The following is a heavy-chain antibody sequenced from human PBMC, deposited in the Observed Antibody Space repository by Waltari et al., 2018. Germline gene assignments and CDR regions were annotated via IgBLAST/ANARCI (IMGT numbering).Heavy chain of an antibody. J-gene: IGHJ4*02. V-gene: IGHV1-69*05. CDR1: GGTFSSYA. Sequence: QVQLVQSGAEVKKPGSSVKVSCKASGGTFSSYAISWVRQAPGQRLEWMGRIIPSFGPANYAQKVQGRVTITTDEATSTAYMELSSLRSEDTAVYYCARGGGGYSYIFDYWGQGTLVTVSS. CDR2: IIPSFGPA. CDR3: ARGGGGYSYIFDY. D-gene: IGHD5-18*01.